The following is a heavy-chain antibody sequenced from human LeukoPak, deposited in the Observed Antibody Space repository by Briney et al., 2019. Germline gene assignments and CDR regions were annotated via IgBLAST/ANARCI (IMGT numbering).Heavy chain of an antibody. CDR1: GYTFTGYY. V-gene: IGHV1-2*02. CDR2: INPNSGGT. Sequence: ASVKVSCKASGYTFTGYYMHWVRQAPGQGPEWMGWINPNSGGTNYAQKFQGRVTMTRDTSISTAYMELSRLRSDDTAVYYCARDPLPTYSSSWSAPGDYWGQGTLVTVSS. D-gene: IGHD6-13*01. CDR3: ARDPLPTYSSSWSAPGDY. J-gene: IGHJ4*02.